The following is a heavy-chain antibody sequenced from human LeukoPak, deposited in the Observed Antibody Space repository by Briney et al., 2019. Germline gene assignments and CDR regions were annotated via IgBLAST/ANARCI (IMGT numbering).Heavy chain of an antibody. CDR1: GGSISSYY. CDR3: ARLIAAAGTPFYH. V-gene: IGHV4-59*08. Sequence: SETLSLTCTVSGGSISSYYWSWIRQPPGKGLEWIGYIYYSGSTNYNPSLKSRVTISVDTSKNQFSLKLSSVTAADTAVYYCARLIAAAGTPFYHWGQGTLVTVSS. D-gene: IGHD6-13*01. J-gene: IGHJ4*02. CDR2: IYYSGST.